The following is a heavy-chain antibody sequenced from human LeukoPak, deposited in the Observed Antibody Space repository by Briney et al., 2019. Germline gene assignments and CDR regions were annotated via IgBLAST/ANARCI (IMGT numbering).Heavy chain of an antibody. CDR1: GDSISDFY. CDR3: ARDVVAAAGTWDY. D-gene: IGHD6-13*01. CDR2: IYASGST. V-gene: IGHV4-4*07. Sequence: SETLSLTCTVSGDSISDFYWSWIRQPAGKGLEWIGRIYASGSTNYNPSLKSRVTMSVDTSKYQFSLRLSSVTAADTAMYYCARDVVAAAGTWDYWGQGTLVTVSS. J-gene: IGHJ4*02.